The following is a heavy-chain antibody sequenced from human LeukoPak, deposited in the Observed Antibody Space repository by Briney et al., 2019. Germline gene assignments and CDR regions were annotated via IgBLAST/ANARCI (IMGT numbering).Heavy chain of an antibody. V-gene: IGHV4-39*07. J-gene: IGHJ4*02. Sequence: SETLSLTCTVSGGSISSYYWSWIRQPPGKGLEWIGSIYYSGSTYYNPSLKSRVTISVDTSKNQFSLKLSSVTAADTAVYYCARGRWKVNYWGQGTLVTVSS. CDR2: IYYSGST. D-gene: IGHD1-1*01. CDR1: GGSISSYY. CDR3: ARGRWKVNY.